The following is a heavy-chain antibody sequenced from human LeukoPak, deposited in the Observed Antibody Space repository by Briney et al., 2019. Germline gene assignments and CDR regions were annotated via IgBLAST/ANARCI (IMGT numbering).Heavy chain of an antibody. D-gene: IGHD4-17*01. V-gene: IGHV4-39*07. CDR1: GGSISSSSYY. J-gene: IGHJ3*02. CDR3: ARGGDYGRSAFDI. CDR2: IYYSGST. Sequence: SETLSLTCTVSGGSISSSSYYWGWIRQPPGKGLEWIGSIYYSGSTYYNPSLKSRVTISVDTSKNQFSLKLSSVTAADTAVYYCARGGDYGRSAFDIWGQGTMVTVSS.